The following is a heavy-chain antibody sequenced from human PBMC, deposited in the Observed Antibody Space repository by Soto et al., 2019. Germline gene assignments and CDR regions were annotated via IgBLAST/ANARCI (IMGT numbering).Heavy chain of an antibody. D-gene: IGHD6-13*01. Sequence: KLQESGPRLVKPSETLSLTCTVSGASINNTSYYWGWIHQSPGKGLEWIGNIYYSGKTYYSPSLKSRVSISVDASRNQFSLRLSSVTAADTAVYYCGRPWGIGLTPPGPWGQGVLVTVSS. J-gene: IGHJ5*02. CDR3: GRPWGIGLTPPGP. CDR1: GASINNTSYY. CDR2: IYYSGKT. V-gene: IGHV4-39*01.